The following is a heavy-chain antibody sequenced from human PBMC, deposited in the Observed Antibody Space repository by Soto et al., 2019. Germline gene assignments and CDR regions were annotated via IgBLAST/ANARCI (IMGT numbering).Heavy chain of an antibody. CDR3: ARVPVPYYYYYYMDV. D-gene: IGHD2-2*01. CDR2: IIPILGIA. Sequence: ASVKVSCKASGGTFSSYTISWVRQAPGQGLEWMGRIIPILGIANYAQTFRGRVRLTADKSTSTAYMELSSLRSEHTAVYYCARVPVPYYYYYYMDVWGKGTSVTFSS. V-gene: IGHV1-69*02. J-gene: IGHJ6*03. CDR1: GGTFSSYT.